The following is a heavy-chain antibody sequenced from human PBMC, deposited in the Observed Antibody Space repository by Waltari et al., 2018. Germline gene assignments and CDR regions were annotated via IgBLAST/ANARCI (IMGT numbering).Heavy chain of an antibody. CDR3: AREVLPNATIWRSYFDY. CDR1: GASIRSYY. J-gene: IGHJ4*02. V-gene: IGHV4-4*07. Sequence: QVQLQESGPGLVKPSETLSLTCTVPGASIRSYYRPWIRQPAGKGLEYIGRIYTGRHPNYNPSLESRVTMSIDTSKNEFSLKLSSVTAADTAVYYCAREVLPNATIWRSYFDYWGQGSLVTVSS. D-gene: IGHD5-12*01. CDR2: IYTGRHP.